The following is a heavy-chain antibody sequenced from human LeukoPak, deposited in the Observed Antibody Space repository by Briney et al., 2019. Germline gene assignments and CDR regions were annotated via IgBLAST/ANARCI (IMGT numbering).Heavy chain of an antibody. Sequence: SETLSLTCTVSGGSISSYYWSWIRQPPGKGLEWIGYIYYSGGTNYNPSLKSRVTISVDTSKNQFSLKLSSVTAADTAVYYCARVYYSGYDKGTWFDPWGQGTLVTVSS. D-gene: IGHD5-12*01. CDR3: ARVYYSGYDKGTWFDP. V-gene: IGHV4-59*01. J-gene: IGHJ5*02. CDR1: GGSISSYY. CDR2: IYYSGGT.